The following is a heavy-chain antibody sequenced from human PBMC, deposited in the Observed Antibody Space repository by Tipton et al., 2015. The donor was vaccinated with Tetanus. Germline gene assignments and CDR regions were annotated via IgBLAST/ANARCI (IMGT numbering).Heavy chain of an antibody. J-gene: IGHJ4*02. CDR2: VYHSGST. V-gene: IGHV4-4*02. D-gene: IGHD3-16*01. CDR1: GGSISGDNW. Sequence: TLSLTCAVSGGSISGDNWWSWVRQPPGKGLEWIGEVYHSGSTNYSPSLKSRATISVDRSKNQLSLKLTSVTAADTAVYYCAKALYGGCDYWGQGTLVTVSS. CDR3: AKALYGGCDY.